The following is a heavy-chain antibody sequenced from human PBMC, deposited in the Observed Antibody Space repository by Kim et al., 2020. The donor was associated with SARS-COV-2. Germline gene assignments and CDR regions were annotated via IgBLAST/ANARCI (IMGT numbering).Heavy chain of an antibody. CDR2: IYPGDSDT. CDR3: ARGGMVRGVTVGGWFDP. J-gene: IGHJ5*02. CDR1: GYSFTSYW. D-gene: IGHD3-10*01. V-gene: IGHV5-51*01. Sequence: GESLKISCKGSGYSFTSYWIGWVRQMPGKGLECMGIIYPGDSDTRYSPSFQGQVTISADKSISTAYLQWSSLKASDTAMYYCARGGMVRGVTVGGWFDPWGQGTLVTVSS.